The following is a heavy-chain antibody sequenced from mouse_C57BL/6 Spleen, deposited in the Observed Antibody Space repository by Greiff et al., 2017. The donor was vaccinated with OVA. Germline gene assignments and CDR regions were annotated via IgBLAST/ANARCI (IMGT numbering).Heavy chain of an antibody. Sequence: EVQLQQSGPELVKPGASVKISCKASGYSFTGYYMNWVKQSPEKSLEWIGEINPSTGGTTYNQKFKAKATLTVDKSSSTAYMQLKSLTSEDSAVDYCARPIYDGYRAWFAYWGQGTLVTVSA. CDR2: INPSTGGT. CDR3: ARPIYDGYRAWFAY. J-gene: IGHJ3*01. CDR1: GYSFTGYY. V-gene: IGHV1-42*01. D-gene: IGHD2-3*01.